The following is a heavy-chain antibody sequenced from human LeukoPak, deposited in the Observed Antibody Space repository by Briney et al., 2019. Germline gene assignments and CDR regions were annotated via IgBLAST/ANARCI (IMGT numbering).Heavy chain of an antibody. CDR2: IYYSGST. J-gene: IGHJ5*02. Sequence: KPSETLSLTCTVSGGSVISTTYYWSWIRQPPGRGLEWIGYIYYSGSTNYNSSLKSRVTISVDTSKNQFSLKLSSVTAADTAVYYCARVQSSGGGCYRGVINWFDPWGQGTLVTVSS. CDR3: ARVQSSGGGCYRGVINWFDP. D-gene: IGHD2-15*01. CDR1: GGSVISTTYY. V-gene: IGHV4-61*01.